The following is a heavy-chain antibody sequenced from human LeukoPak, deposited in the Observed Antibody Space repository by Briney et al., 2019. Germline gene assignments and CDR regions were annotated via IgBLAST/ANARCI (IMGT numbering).Heavy chain of an antibody. Sequence: SETLSLTCTVSGGSISSGGYYWSWIRQHPGKGLEWIGYIYYSGSTYYNPSLKSRVTISVDTSKNQFSLKLSSVTAADTAVYYCARVDSPGGYFDYWGQGTLVTVSS. J-gene: IGHJ4*02. V-gene: IGHV4-31*03. D-gene: IGHD2-2*03. CDR3: ARVDSPGGYFDY. CDR1: GGSISSGGYY. CDR2: IYYSGST.